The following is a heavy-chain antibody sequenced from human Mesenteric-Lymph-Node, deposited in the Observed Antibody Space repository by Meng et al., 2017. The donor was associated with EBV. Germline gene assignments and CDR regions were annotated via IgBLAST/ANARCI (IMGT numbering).Heavy chain of an antibody. D-gene: IGHD1-1*01. CDR1: GRTRSSYS. V-gene: IGHV1-69*01. CDR3: ASVVRYDKNDGGGFDP. J-gene: IGHJ5*02. Sequence: QLHLVQSGAVVRKPGSSVRVSCRVSGRTRSSYSTSWVRQAPGQGLEWMGGVIPVFGMTNYAQKFQDRVTITADESPNTAYMELSSLGSEDTAVYYWASVVRYDKNDGGGFDPWGQGSLVTVSS. CDR2: VIPVFGMT.